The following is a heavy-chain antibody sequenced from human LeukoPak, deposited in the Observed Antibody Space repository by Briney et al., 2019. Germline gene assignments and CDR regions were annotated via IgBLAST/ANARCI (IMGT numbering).Heavy chain of an antibody. CDR1: GGSISSSNW. Sequence: SETLSLTCAVSGGSISSSNWWSWVRQPPGKGLEWIGEIYHSGSTNYNPSLKSRVTISVDKSKNQFSLKLSSVTAADTAVYYCARGGRDFWSGYSEPSDYWGQGTLVTVSS. CDR2: IYHSGST. J-gene: IGHJ4*02. V-gene: IGHV4-4*02. D-gene: IGHD3-3*01. CDR3: ARGGRDFWSGYSEPSDY.